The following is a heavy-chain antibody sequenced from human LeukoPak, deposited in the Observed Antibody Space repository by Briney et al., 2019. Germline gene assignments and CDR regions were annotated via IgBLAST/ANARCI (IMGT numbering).Heavy chain of an antibody. J-gene: IGHJ6*02. CDR2: IYYSGST. V-gene: IGHV4-59*01. D-gene: IGHD4-11*01. CDR3: ARAPGLPVPYYYGMDV. CDR1: GGSISSYY. Sequence: SETLSLTCTVSGGSISSYYWSWIRQPPGKGLEWIGYIYYSGSTNYNPSLKSRVTMSVGTSKNQFSLKLSSVTAADTAVYYCARAPGLPVPYYYGMDVWGQGTTVTVSS.